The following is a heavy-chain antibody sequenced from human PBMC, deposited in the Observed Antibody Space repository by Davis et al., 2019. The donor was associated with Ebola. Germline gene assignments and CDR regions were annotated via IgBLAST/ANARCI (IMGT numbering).Heavy chain of an antibody. CDR3: ARGVGAATRFDP. D-gene: IGHD4-17*01. CDR1: GGSISSYY. Sequence: SETLSLTCTVSGGSISSYYWSWIRQPPGKGLEWIGYIYYSGSTNYNPSLKGRVTISVDTSRNQFSLKLSSVTAADTAVYYCARGVGAATRFDPWGQGTLVTVSS. J-gene: IGHJ5*02. V-gene: IGHV4-59*12. CDR2: IYYSGST.